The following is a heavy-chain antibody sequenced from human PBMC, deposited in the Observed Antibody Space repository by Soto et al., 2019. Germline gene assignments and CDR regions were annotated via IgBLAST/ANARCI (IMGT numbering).Heavy chain of an antibody. CDR1: GGSVSSGSYY. CDR2: IYYSGST. V-gene: IGHV4-61*01. D-gene: IGHD3-3*01. CDR3: ARGLRYDFWSGYRPYNWFDP. Sequence: SETLSLTCTGSGGSVSSGSYYWSWIRQPPGKGLEWIGYIYYSGSTNYNPSLKSRVTISVDTSKNQFSLKLSSVTAADTAVYYCARGLRYDFWSGYRPYNWFDPWGQGTLVTVSS. J-gene: IGHJ5*02.